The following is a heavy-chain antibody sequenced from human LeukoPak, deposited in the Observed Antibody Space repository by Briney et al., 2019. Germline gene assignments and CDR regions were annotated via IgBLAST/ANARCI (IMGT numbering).Heavy chain of an antibody. CDR1: GFTFSSYA. V-gene: IGHV3-30-3*02. D-gene: IGHD2-15*01. CDR2: ISYDGSNK. Sequence: GGSLRLSCAASGFTFSSYAMHWVRQAPGKGLEWVAVISYDGSNKYYADSVKGRFTISRDNSKNTLYLQMNSLRAEDTAVYYCAKPVVSTHGAATTDYWGQGTLVTVSS. J-gene: IGHJ4*02. CDR3: AKPVVSTHGAATTDY.